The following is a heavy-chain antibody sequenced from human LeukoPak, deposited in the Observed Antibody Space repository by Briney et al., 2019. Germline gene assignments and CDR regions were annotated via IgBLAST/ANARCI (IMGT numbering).Heavy chain of an antibody. D-gene: IGHD3-22*01. Sequence: PETLSLTCTLSGGSIRSYYWSWIRHPPGKGLEWIGYIYNSRSTNYTPYLKTRVTISVDTSKNQFSRKLSSVTAADTGVYYCARGDMGSSGYYEADAFDIWGQGTMVTVSS. CDR2: IYNSRST. J-gene: IGHJ3*02. CDR1: GGSIRSYY. V-gene: IGHV4-59*01. CDR3: ARGDMGSSGYYEADAFDI.